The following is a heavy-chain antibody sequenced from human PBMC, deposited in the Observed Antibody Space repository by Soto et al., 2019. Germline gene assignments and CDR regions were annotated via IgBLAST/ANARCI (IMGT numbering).Heavy chain of an antibody. Sequence: SETLSFACAFSVGSISISNRWSWFRQPPGKGLEWIGEIYHSGSTNYNPSLKSRVTISVDKSKNQFSLKLSSVTAADTAVYYCAREVVVVPADKLDSLDIWGQGTLVTVSS. CDR3: AREVVVVPADKLDSLDI. D-gene: IGHD2-2*01. CDR2: IYHSGST. J-gene: IGHJ3*02. CDR1: VGSISISNR. V-gene: IGHV4-4*02.